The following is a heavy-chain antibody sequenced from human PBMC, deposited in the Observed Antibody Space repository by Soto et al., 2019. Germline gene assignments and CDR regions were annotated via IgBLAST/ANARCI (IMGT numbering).Heavy chain of an antibody. V-gene: IGHV3-7*01. CDR3: ATAGYGNWFDP. CDR1: GFTFSSYA. CDR2: IKQDGSEK. D-gene: IGHD5-18*01. Sequence: GGSLRLSCAASGFTFSSYAMHWVRQAPGKGLEWVANIKQDGSEKYYVDSVKGRFTISRDNAKNSLYLQMNNLRAEDTAVYYCATAGYGNWFDPWGQGTLVTVSS. J-gene: IGHJ5*02.